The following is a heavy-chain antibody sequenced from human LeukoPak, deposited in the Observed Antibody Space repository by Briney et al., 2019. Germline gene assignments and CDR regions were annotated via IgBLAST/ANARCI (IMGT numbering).Heavy chain of an antibody. J-gene: IGHJ4*02. CDR1: GFTFSSYA. Sequence: PGGSLRLSCAASGFTFSSYAMSWVRQAPGKGLEWVSAISGSGGSTYYADSVKGRFTISRDNSNSTLHLQMNSLRVDDTAVYYCARDWYNSLNYFDYWGQGSLVTVSS. D-gene: IGHD1-1*01. CDR3: ARDWYNSLNYFDY. V-gene: IGHV3-23*01. CDR2: ISGSGGST.